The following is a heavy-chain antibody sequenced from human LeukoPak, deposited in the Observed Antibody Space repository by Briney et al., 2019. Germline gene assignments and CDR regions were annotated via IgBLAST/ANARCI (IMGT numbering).Heavy chain of an antibody. D-gene: IGHD3-10*01. Sequence: ASVKVSCKASGYTFTSYGISWMRQAPGQGLEWMGVKFSHDGSTSNTQKFQGRITMTRDTSTSTVYMELSSLRSEDTAVYYCARDSGNFHYDMDVWGQGTTVIVSS. CDR1: GYTFTSYG. CDR3: ARDSGNFHYDMDV. CDR2: KFSHDGST. V-gene: IGHV1-18*01. J-gene: IGHJ6*02.